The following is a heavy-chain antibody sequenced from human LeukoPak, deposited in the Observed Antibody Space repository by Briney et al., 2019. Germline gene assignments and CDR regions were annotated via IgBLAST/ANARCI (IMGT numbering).Heavy chain of an antibody. D-gene: IGHD3-16*01. J-gene: IGHJ4*02. CDR1: GFTFSRYA. Sequence: PGRCLSPSWAASGFTFSRYAVAWVSHPARDWLGWVSTIIGSADSTYYADSVTSRYTLSRDNSKNTLYLQMTSIRGEDTPVYYCANLRLDYWGQGTLVTVSS. V-gene: IGHV3-23*01. CDR2: IIGSADST. CDR3: ANLRLDY.